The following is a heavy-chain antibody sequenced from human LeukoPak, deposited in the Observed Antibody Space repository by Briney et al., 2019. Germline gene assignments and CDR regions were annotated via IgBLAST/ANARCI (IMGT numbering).Heavy chain of an antibody. Sequence: PGGSLRLSCAASGFTFSSYWMSWVRQAPGKGLGWVANIKQDGSEKYYVDSVKGRFTISRDNAKNSLYLQMNSLRAEDTAVYYCARVGYSYYYYYMDVRGKGTTVTVSS. CDR3: ARVGYSYYYYYMDV. CDR1: GFTFSSYW. J-gene: IGHJ6*03. CDR2: IKQDGSEK. V-gene: IGHV3-7*01. D-gene: IGHD5-18*01.